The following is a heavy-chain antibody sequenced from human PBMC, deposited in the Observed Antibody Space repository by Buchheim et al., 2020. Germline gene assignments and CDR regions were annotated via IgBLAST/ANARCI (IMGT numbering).Heavy chain of an antibody. V-gene: IGHV3-21*01. Sequence: EVQLVESGGGLVKPGGSLRLSCAASGFTFSSYSMNWVRQAPGKGLEWVSSISSSSSYIYYADSVKGRFTISRDNAKNSLYLQMNSLRAEDTAVYYCARDGGPFDWLHRYYFDYWGQGTL. D-gene: IGHD3-9*01. CDR3: ARDGGPFDWLHRYYFDY. CDR1: GFTFSSYS. CDR2: ISSSSSYI. J-gene: IGHJ4*02.